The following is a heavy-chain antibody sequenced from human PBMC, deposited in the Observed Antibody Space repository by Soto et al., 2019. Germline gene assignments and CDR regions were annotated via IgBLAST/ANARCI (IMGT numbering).Heavy chain of an antibody. CDR1: GYSFTSYW. V-gene: IGHV5-51*01. J-gene: IGHJ6*02. D-gene: IGHD6-6*01. Sequence: GESLKISCKGSGYSFTSYWIGWVRQMPGKGLEWMGIIYPGDSDTRYSPSFQGQVTISADKSISTAYLQWSSLKASDTAMYYCARTEYSSSSLYYYYGMDVWGQGTTVTVSS. CDR3: ARTEYSSSSLYYYYGMDV. CDR2: IYPGDSDT.